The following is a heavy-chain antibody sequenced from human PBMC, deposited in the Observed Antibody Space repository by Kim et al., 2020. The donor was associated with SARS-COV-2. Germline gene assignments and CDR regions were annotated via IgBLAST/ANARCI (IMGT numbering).Heavy chain of an antibody. Sequence: NTNYNPSLKSRVTRSVDTSKNQFSLKLSSVTAADTAVYYCARRTWSSIDYWGQGTLVTVSS. J-gene: IGHJ4*02. D-gene: IGHD3-3*01. CDR2: NT. CDR3: ARRTWSSIDY. V-gene: IGHV4-61*07.